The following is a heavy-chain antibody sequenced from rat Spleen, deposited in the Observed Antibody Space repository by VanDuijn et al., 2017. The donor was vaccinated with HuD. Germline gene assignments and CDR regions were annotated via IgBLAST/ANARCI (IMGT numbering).Heavy chain of an antibody. Sequence: EVQLVESGGGLVQPGRSMKLSCAASGLSFSNYDMAWVRQAPTKGLEWVASISYDGTATYYRDSVKGRFTLSRDNAKSTLYLQMGSLRSEDTATYDCARHGAGHYVMDAWGQGASVTVSS. CDR1: GLSFSNYD. J-gene: IGHJ4*01. CDR3: ARHGAGHYVMDA. CDR2: ISYDGTAT. V-gene: IGHV5-25*01.